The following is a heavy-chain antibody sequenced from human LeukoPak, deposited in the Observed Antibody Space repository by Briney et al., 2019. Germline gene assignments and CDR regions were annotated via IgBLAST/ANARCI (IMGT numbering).Heavy chain of an antibody. CDR1: GGSISSYY. CDR3: ARAFKVSVGKLSYYYYGMTS. D-gene: IGHD5/OR15-5a*01. V-gene: IGHV4-59*01. Sequence: PSETLSLTCTVSGGSISSYYWSWIRQPPGKGLEWIGYIYYSGSTNYNPSLKSRVTISVDTSKNQFSLKLSSVTAADTAVYYCARAFKVSVGKLSYYYYGMTSGAKGPRSPSP. J-gene: IGHJ6*02. CDR2: IYYSGST.